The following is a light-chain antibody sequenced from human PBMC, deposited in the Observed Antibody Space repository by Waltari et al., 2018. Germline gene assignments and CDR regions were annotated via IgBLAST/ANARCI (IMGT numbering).Light chain of an antibody. CDR1: HRVLYSSNNKNY. CDR2: WAS. Sequence: VMTQSPESLAVSLGARATINCKSSHRVLYSSNNKNYLAWYQQKPGQPPKLLIYWASTRESGVPDRFSGSGSGTDFTLTISSLQAEDVAVYYCQQYYDVPFAFGPGTKVNIK. V-gene: IGKV4-1*01. J-gene: IGKJ3*01. CDR3: QQYYDVPFA.